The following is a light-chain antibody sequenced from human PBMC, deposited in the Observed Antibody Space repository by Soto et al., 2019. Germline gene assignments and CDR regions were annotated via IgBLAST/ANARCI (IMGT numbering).Light chain of an antibody. CDR3: QQSYTSPPS. CDR1: QSMASY. J-gene: IGKJ2*01. CDR2: AAA. V-gene: IGKV1-39*01. Sequence: DIPMTQSPSSLSASVGDRVTISCRATQSMASYLNWYQQKPGQAPKLLIFAAATLQSGVPSRFSGSGSGTDFNLTISSVQPEDFAPYYCQQSYTSPPSFGQGTKLEIK.